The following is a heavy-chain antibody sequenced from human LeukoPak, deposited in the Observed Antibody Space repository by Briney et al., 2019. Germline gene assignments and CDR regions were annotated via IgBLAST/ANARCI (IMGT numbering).Heavy chain of an antibody. D-gene: IGHD2/OR15-2a*01. Sequence: AGGSLRLSCAGSGFTFDDYAMHWVRQTPGKGLKWVSGISWNSGNIAYADFVGGRFTISRDNAKNSLSLQMNSLSDEDTAVYYCAKDAYGGATFFYYMDVWGKGTTVTVSS. V-gene: IGHV3-9*01. J-gene: IGHJ6*03. CDR1: GFTFDDYA. CDR2: ISWNSGNI. CDR3: AKDAYGGATFFYYMDV.